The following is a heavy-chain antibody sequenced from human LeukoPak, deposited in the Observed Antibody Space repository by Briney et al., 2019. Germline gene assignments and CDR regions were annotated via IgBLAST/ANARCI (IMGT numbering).Heavy chain of an antibody. CDR1: GFTFSTYG. CDR3: ATHYYDSSGDYFDF. CDR2: IRFDGSKK. Sequence: PGGSLRLSCAASGFTFSTYGMHWVRQAPGKGLEWVAFIRFDGSKKDYADSVKGRCTISRDNSKNTLYLQMNSLRAEDTAVYYCATHYYDSSGDYFDFWGQGTLVTVSS. D-gene: IGHD3-22*01. J-gene: IGHJ4*02. V-gene: IGHV3-30*02.